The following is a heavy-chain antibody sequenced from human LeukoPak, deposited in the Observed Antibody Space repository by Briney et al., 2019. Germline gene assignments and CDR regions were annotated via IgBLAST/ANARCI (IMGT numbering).Heavy chain of an antibody. V-gene: IGHV3-48*01. J-gene: IGHJ5*02. D-gene: IGHD1-26*01. Sequence: GGALRLSCAAPGFTFSSYSMNAVRQAPGKGLEWVSYISSSSTIYYAYSVQGQFTISRDHAKNSLYLQMNSLRAEDTAVYYCARDLQGATTLYNWFDPWGQGTLVTVSS. CDR1: GFTFSSYS. CDR3: ARDLQGATTLYNWFDP. CDR2: ISSSSTI.